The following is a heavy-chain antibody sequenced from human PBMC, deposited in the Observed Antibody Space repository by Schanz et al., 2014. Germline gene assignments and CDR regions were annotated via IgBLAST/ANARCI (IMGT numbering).Heavy chain of an antibody. V-gene: IGHV3-23*01. Sequence: EVQLLESGGGLIQPGGSLRLSCAASGFGFSSYSMNWVRQIPGKGLEWVSAISASGGSTYYADSVKGRFTISRDNSKNTLYLQMNSLRAEDTAVYYCAKGRFGELSAFDIWGQGTMVTVSS. CDR3: AKGRFGELSAFDI. J-gene: IGHJ3*02. CDR2: ISASGGST. D-gene: IGHD3-10*01. CDR1: GFGFSSYS.